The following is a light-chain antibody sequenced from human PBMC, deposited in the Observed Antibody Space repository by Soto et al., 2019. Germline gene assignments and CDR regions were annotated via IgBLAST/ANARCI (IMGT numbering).Light chain of an antibody. CDR1: QSVSSN. CDR2: GAS. Sequence: EIVMTQSPGTLSVSPGERATLSCRASQSVSSNLAWYQQKPGQAPRLLIYGASTRATGIPARFSGSGSGTEFTLTISSLQFEDFAVYYCQQYNNWPRTFGQGTKVEIK. V-gene: IGKV3-15*01. CDR3: QQYNNWPRT. J-gene: IGKJ1*01.